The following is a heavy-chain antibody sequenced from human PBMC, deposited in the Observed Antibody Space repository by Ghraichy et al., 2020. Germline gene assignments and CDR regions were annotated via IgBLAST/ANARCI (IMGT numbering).Heavy chain of an antibody. Sequence: GESLNISCKGSGYSFRNFWIGWVRQMPGKGLEWVGITYPGDSDTRYSPSFQDQVTISVDKSISTAYLEWRSLKASDSAMYYCARRVLGGSSTFDYWGQGTLVTVSS. D-gene: IGHD6-13*01. J-gene: IGHJ4*02. CDR3: ARRVLGGSSTFDY. CDR1: GYSFRNFW. CDR2: TYPGDSDT. V-gene: IGHV5-51*01.